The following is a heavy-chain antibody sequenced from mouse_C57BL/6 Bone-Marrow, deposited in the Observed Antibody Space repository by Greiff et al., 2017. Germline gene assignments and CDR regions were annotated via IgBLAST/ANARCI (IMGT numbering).Heavy chain of an antibody. Sequence: LVKSGASVKMSCKASGYTFTDSNMHWVKQSHGKSLEWLGYINPNIGCTSYNKKFKGKATLTVNKSTSTAYMELRSLTSEVSAVYYCARQDALRPWFAYWGQGTLVTVSS. CDR1: GYTFTDSN. CDR3: ARQDALRPWFAY. D-gene: IGHD1-1*01. J-gene: IGHJ3*01. V-gene: IGHV1-22*01. CDR2: INPNIGCT.